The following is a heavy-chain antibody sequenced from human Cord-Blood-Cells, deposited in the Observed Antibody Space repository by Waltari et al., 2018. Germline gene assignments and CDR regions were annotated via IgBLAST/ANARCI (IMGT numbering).Heavy chain of an antibody. J-gene: IGHJ4*02. CDR1: GFTFSSYG. CDR2: IWDDGSKK. V-gene: IGHV3-33*01. D-gene: IGHD1-26*01. CDR3: ARDRGMGDLDY. Sequence: QVQLVESGGGVVQPGRSLRLSCAASGFTFSSYGMHWVRQAPGKGLEWVAVIWDDGSKKYYADTVKGRFTISRDNSKNTLYLQMNSLRAEDTAVYYCARDRGMGDLDYWGQGTLVTVSS.